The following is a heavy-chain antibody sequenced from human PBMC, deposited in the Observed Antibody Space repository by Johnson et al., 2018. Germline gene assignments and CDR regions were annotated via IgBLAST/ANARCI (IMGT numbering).Heavy chain of an antibody. CDR2: IYRSGST. J-gene: IGHJ4*02. Sequence: QVQLQESGPGLVQXSEILSLTCTVSGGSLSSDYWSWIRQPAGKGLEWIGRIYRSGSTNYNPSLRSRLSLSIDTSKNQFPLKLSSVTAADTAVYSCARDTSGTSALHLALFDHWGPGLRVTVSS. V-gene: IGHV4-4*07. CDR3: ARDTSGTSALHLALFDH. CDR1: GGSLSSDY. D-gene: IGHD2/OR15-2a*01.